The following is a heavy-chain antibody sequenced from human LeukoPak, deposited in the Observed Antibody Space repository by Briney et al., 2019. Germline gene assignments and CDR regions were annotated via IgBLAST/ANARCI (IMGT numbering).Heavy chain of an antibody. CDR1: GFAFSSYS. Sequence: GGSLRLSCAASGFAFSSYSMNWVRQAPGEGLEWVSYISSSSSTIYYADSVKGRFTISRDNAKNSLYLQMNSLRAEDTAVYYCASSVAARRLYDYWGQGTLVTVSS. CDR2: ISSSSSTI. V-gene: IGHV3-48*01. J-gene: IGHJ4*02. CDR3: ASSVAARRLYDY. D-gene: IGHD6-6*01.